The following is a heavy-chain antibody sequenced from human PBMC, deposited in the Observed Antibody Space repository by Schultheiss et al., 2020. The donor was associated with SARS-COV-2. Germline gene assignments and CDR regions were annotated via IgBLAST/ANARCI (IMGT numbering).Heavy chain of an antibody. Sequence: SETLSLTCTVSGYSISSGYYWGWIRQPPGKGLEWIGSIYFGGSTYYNPSLKSRITISVDTSKNQFSLKLSSVTAADTAVYYCARFTRGSSFVGDSYYFDYWGQGTLVTVSS. CDR1: GYSISSGYY. J-gene: IGHJ4*02. V-gene: IGHV4-38-2*02. CDR3: ARFTRGSSFVGDSYYFDY. D-gene: IGHD6-6*01. CDR2: IYFGGST.